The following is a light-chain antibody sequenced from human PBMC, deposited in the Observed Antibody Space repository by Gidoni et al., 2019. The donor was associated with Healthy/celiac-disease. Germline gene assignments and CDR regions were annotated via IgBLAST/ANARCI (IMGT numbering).Light chain of an antibody. CDR2: DAS. Sequence: DIQMPQSPSSLSASVGDRVTITCQASQDISNYLNWYQQKPGKAPKLLIYDASNLETGVPSRFSGSGSGTDFTFTISSLQPEDIATYYCQQYDNLSYSFXQXTKLEIK. V-gene: IGKV1-33*01. CDR1: QDISNY. J-gene: IGKJ2*03. CDR3: QQYDNLSYS.